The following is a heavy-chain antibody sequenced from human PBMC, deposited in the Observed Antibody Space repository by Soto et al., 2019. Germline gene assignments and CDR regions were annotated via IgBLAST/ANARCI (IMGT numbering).Heavy chain of an antibody. CDR2: ISGSGGST. CDR1: GFTFSSYA. D-gene: IGHD6-6*01. J-gene: IGHJ6*02. Sequence: GGSLRLSCAASGFTFSSYAMSWVRQAPGKGLEWVSAISGSGGSTYYADSVKGRFTISRDNSKNTLYLQMNSLRAEDTAVYYCAKDLRAVGSSSLFLYYYYYYGMDVWGQGTTVTVSS. CDR3: AKDLRAVGSSSLFLYYYYYYGMDV. V-gene: IGHV3-23*01.